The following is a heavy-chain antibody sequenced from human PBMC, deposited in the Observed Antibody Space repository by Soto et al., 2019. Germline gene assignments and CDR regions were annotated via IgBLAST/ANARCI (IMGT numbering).Heavy chain of an antibody. CDR1: GGTFSIYT. D-gene: IGHD2-15*01. V-gene: IGHV1-69*01. Sequence: QVQLVQSGAEVKKPGSSVKVSCTASGGTFSIYTISWVRQAPGQGLEWMGGSANSAQKFQGRLTVTADESTSTVYLELSSLTPEDTAVYYCAREGPPDIAWFDPWGQGTLVSVSS. CDR2: GSA. CDR3: AREGPPDIAWFDP. J-gene: IGHJ5*02.